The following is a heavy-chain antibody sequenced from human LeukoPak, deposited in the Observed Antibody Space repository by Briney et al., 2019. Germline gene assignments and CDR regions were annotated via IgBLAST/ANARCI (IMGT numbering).Heavy chain of an antibody. Sequence: PGGSLRLSCAASGFTFSSYGMHWVRQAPGKGPEWVAVIWYDGSNKYYADSVKGRFTISRDNSKNTLYLQMNSLRAEDTAVYYCAREPLGGYPPTGMDVWGQGTTVTVSS. CDR2: IWYDGSNK. J-gene: IGHJ6*02. V-gene: IGHV3-33*01. CDR1: GFTFSSYG. CDR3: AREPLGGYPPTGMDV. D-gene: IGHD3-22*01.